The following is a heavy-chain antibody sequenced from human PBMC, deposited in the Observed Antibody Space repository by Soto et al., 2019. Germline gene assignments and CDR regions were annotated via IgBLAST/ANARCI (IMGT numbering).Heavy chain of an antibody. V-gene: IGHV1-69*13. CDR2: IIPIFGTA. CDR3: ARDPGYCSGGSCST. Sequence: ASVKVSCKASGGTFSSYAISWVRQAPGQGLEWMGGIIPIFGTANYAQKFQGRVTITADESTSTAYMELSSLRSEDTAVYYCARDPGYCSGGSCSTWGQGTLVTVSS. J-gene: IGHJ5*02. D-gene: IGHD2-15*01. CDR1: GGTFSSYA.